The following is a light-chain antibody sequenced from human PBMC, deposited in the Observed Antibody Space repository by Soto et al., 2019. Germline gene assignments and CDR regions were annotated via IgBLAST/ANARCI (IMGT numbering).Light chain of an antibody. CDR3: QHRNNRPFS. CDR2: GVS. CDR1: QTGSNSY. Sequence: IVLTQSPGTLSLSPGERATLSCRASQTGSNSYLAWYQQKSAQAPRLLIYGVSTRATGIPDRFSGSGSGTEFTLTISRLEPEDFAVYFCQHRNNRPFSFGPGTKVDI. J-gene: IGKJ3*01. V-gene: IGKV3D-20*02.